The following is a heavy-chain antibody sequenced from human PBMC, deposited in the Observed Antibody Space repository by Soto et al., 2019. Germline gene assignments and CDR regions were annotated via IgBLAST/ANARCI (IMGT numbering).Heavy chain of an antibody. CDR3: VKGGTSVSSAGFDF. V-gene: IGHV3-64D*06. CDR1: GFDFSRYS. CDR2: IRNNGVST. J-gene: IGHJ4*02. D-gene: IGHD3-22*01. Sequence: PGGSLRLSCSASGFDFSRYSMHWVCQAPGKGLEFVSVIRNNGVSTYYADSVKGRFTISRDNSKNTLSLQMRSLRPEDTAVYYCVKGGTSVSSAGFDFWGLGTLVTVSS.